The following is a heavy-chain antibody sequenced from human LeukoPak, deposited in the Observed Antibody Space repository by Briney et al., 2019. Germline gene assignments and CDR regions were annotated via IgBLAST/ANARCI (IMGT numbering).Heavy chain of an antibody. J-gene: IGHJ4*02. V-gene: IGHV1-3*01. D-gene: IGHD3-16*02. CDR3: ARLSSTSIWLLDY. Sequence: ASVKVSCKASGYSFTSFAIHWVRQAPGQSLEWMGWINPGNGNTKYSPKFQGRVTFSRDTSATTADMEASRLNFEDSAVYYCARLSSTSIWLLDYWGLGTLVTVSS. CDR2: INPGNGNT. CDR1: GYSFTSFA.